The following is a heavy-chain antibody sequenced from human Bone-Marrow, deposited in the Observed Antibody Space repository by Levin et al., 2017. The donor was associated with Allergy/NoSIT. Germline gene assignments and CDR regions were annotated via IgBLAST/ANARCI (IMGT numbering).Heavy chain of an antibody. J-gene: IGHJ4*02. CDR3: ARVFCVGATCHPYFDV. CDR2: VNPRRGNT. D-gene: IGHD2-21*01. Sequence: ASVKVSCKTSGYTFTDHYIHWVRQAPGQGLEWVGWVNPRRGNTKYAQKYQGRVTMTRDTFIKTAYMELNWLTADDTAVYFCARVFCVGATCHPYFDVREQGSPVTVYS. CDR1: GYTFTDHY. V-gene: IGHV1-2*02.